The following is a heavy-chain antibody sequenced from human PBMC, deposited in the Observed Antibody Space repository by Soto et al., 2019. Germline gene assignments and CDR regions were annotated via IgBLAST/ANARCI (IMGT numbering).Heavy chain of an antibody. CDR2: IRSKAYGGTT. CDR3: TRVGSTGDLGGFDY. D-gene: IGHD7-27*01. J-gene: IGHJ4*02. V-gene: IGHV3-49*04. CDR1: GFTFGDYA. Sequence: GGSLRLSCTASGFTFGDYAMSWVRQAPGKGLEWVGFIRSKAYGGTTEYAASVKGRFTISRDDSKSIAYLQMNSLKTEDTAVYYCTRVGSTGDLGGFDYWGQGTLVTVSS.